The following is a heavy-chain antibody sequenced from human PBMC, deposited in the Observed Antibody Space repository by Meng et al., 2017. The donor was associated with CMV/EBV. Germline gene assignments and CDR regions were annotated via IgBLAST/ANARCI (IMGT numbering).Heavy chain of an antibody. V-gene: IGHV1-18*01. Sequence: ASVKVSCKTSGYTISNFGIAWVRQAPGQGLEWMGWISTYNDDIKYGQKFRGRLTMTTDTSTSTAYMELRSLISDDTAVYYCARDRCGTCPSGWWFDPWGQGTLVTVSS. J-gene: IGHJ5*02. CDR3: ARDRCGTCPSGWWFDP. D-gene: IGHD1-26*01. CDR1: GYTISNFG. CDR2: ISTYNDDI.